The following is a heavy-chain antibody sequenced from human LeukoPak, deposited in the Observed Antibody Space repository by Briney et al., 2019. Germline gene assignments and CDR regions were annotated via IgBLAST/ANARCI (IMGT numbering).Heavy chain of an antibody. D-gene: IGHD2-2*01. CDR1: GGSIITNSYN. V-gene: IGHV4-39*01. CDR2: IHYSGST. J-gene: IGHJ5*02. CDR3: ARRGYCSNISCRNWFDP. Sequence: SETLSLTCAVSGGSIITNSYNWGWIRQPPGKGLEWIGSIHYSGSTYYNPPLKSRITISVDTSKNQFSLKLSSVTAADTAVYYCARRGYCSNISCRNWFDPWGQGTLVTVSS.